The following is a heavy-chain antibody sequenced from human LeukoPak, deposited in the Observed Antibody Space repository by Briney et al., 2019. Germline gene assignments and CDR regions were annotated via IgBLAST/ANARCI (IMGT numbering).Heavy chain of an antibody. V-gene: IGHV3-23*01. CDR3: VRDGDDFNFDY. CDR2: LSASGGGT. D-gene: IGHD5-24*01. Sequence: GGSLRLSCAVSGITLSNYGMAWVRQAPGKGLEWVASLSASGGGTSYADSVRGRFTISRDNAKNTLYLQMSSLRAEDTAVYFCVRDGDDFNFDYWGQGSLVTVSS. CDR1: GITLSNYG. J-gene: IGHJ4*02.